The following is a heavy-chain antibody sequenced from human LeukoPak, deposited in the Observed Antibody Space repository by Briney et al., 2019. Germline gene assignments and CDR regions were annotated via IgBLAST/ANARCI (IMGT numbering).Heavy chain of an antibody. Sequence: SETLSLTCTVSGGSISRSNNYWGWVRQPPGKGLEWIGSIHYSGTTYYNPPPRSRVTISVDTSKNPPSLKLSSMTAADTAVYYCARHEEEDGYNAKTIDYWGQGTLVTVSS. CDR3: ARHEEEDGYNAKTIDY. J-gene: IGHJ4*02. CDR1: GGSISRSNNY. CDR2: IHYSGTT. V-gene: IGHV4-39*01. D-gene: IGHD5-24*01.